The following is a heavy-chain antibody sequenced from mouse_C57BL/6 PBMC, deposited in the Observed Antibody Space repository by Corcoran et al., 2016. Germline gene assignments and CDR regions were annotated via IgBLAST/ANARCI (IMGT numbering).Heavy chain of an antibody. Sequence: EVQLQQSGPELVKPGASVKISCKASGYTFTDYYMNWVKQSHGKSLEWIGDINPNNGGTSYNQKFKGKATLTVDKSSSTAYMELRSLTLEDSAVYYWARGAAYWGQGTLVTVSA. CDR2: INPNNGGT. J-gene: IGHJ3*01. CDR1: GYTFTDYY. CDR3: ARGAAY. V-gene: IGHV1-26*01.